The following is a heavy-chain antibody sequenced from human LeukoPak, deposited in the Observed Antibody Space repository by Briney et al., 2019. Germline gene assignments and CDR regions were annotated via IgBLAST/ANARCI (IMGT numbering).Heavy chain of an antibody. Sequence: SETLSLTCTVSGGSISSYYWSWIRQPPGKGLEWIGYIYYSGNTNYNPSLKGRVTISIDTSKNHFSLKLSSVTAADTAVYYCAVDNDSTGYYFSMDVWGKGTTVTVSS. J-gene: IGHJ6*03. CDR3: AVDNDSTGYYFSMDV. CDR1: GGSISSYY. CDR2: IYYSGNT. V-gene: IGHV4-59*01. D-gene: IGHD3-22*01.